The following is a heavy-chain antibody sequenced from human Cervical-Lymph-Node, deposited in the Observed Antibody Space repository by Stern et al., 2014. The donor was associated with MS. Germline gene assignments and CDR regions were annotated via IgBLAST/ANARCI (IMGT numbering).Heavy chain of an antibody. CDR2: IHPSGST. J-gene: IGHJ4*02. CDR3: AESKGAAALDF. D-gene: IGHD6-13*01. Sequence: VQLVESGPGLVKPSGTLSLTCAVSGGSISSNNWWSWVRQPPGKGLEWIGEIHPSGSTHYSPSLKSRVPISVDESKNQFSLKVSSVTAADTAVYYCAESKGAAALDFWGQGYLVTVSS. CDR1: GGSISSNNW. V-gene: IGHV4-4*02.